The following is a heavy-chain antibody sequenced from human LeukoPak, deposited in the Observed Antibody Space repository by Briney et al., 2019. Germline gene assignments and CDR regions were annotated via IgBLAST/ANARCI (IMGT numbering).Heavy chain of an antibody. V-gene: IGHV3-11*01. J-gene: IGHJ3*02. D-gene: IGHD3-22*01. CDR3: ARTAYYYDSSGYDDAFDI. Sequence: PGGSLRLSCAASGFTFSDYYMSWIRQAPGQGLEWVSHISRGGSIIYYADSVKGRFTISRDNAKNSLYLQMNSLRAEDTAVYYCARTAYYYDSSGYDDAFDIWGQGTMVIVSS. CDR1: GFTFSDYY. CDR2: ISRGGSII.